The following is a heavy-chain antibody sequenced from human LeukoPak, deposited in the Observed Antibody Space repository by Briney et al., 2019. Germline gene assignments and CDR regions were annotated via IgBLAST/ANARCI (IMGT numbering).Heavy chain of an antibody. CDR3: ARDPSSTSSGSLDP. V-gene: IGHV4-34*01. J-gene: IGHJ5*02. D-gene: IGHD2-2*01. CDR2: INHSGST. Sequence: SETLSLTCAVYGWPFSVYYWSWIRQPPGKGLEWIGEINHSGSTNYNPSLKSRVTISVDTSKNQFSLKLSSVTAADTAVYYCARDPSSTSSGSLDPWGQGTLVTVSS. CDR1: GWPFSVYY.